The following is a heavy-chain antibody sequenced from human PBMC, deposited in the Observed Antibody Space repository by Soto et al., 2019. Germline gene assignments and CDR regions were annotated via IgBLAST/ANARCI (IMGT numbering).Heavy chain of an antibody. CDR2: ISGSGGST. D-gene: IGHD2-21*01. CDR1: VFPFSSYA. J-gene: IGHJ4*02. V-gene: IGHV3-23*01. CDR3: AKELWWLPYFDY. Sequence: PGGSLRLSCAASVFPFSSYAMSWVRQAPGKGLEWVSAISGSGGSTYYADSVKGRFTISRDNSKNTLYLQMNSLRAEDTAVYYCAKELWWLPYFDYWGQGTLVTVSS.